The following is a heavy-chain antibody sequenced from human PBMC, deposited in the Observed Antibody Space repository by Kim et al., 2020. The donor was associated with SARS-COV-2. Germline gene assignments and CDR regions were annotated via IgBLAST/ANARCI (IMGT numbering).Heavy chain of an antibody. CDR3: ARGTRSLLRYFDWPDDY. CDR2: MNPNSGNT. D-gene: IGHD3-9*01. Sequence: ASVKVSCKASGYTFTSYDINWVRQATGQGLEWMGWMNPNSGNTGYAQKFQGRVTMTRNTSISTAYMELSSLRSEHTAVYYCARGTRSLLRYFDWPDDYWGQGTLVTVSS. CDR1: GYTFTSYD. V-gene: IGHV1-8*01. J-gene: IGHJ4*02.